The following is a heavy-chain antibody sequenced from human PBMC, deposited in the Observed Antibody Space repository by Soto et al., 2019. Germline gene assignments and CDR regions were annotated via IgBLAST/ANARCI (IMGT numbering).Heavy chain of an antibody. CDR2: IYYSGST. V-gene: IGHV4-39*01. D-gene: IGHD6-19*01. J-gene: IGHJ4*02. Sequence: SQTLSLTCTVSGGSISSSSYYWGWIRQPPGKGLEWIGSIYYSGSTYYNPSLKSRVTISVDTSKNQFSLKLSSVTAADTAVYYCAGSTTRSGWYDPFDYWGQGTLVTVSS. CDR1: GGSISSSSYY. CDR3: AGSTTRSGWYDPFDY.